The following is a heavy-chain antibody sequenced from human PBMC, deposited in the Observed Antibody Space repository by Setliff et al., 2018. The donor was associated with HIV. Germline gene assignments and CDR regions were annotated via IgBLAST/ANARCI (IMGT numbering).Heavy chain of an antibody. CDR1: GHTFNNYD. CDR3: ASGKGVGGVIITGGLDV. V-gene: IGHV1-8*01. D-gene: IGHD3-10*01. J-gene: IGHJ6*04. Sequence: ASVKVSCKASGHTFNNYDTHWVRRATGQGLEWMGWMNPNTGAAGYALKFHGRVTMTRDTSISTVYMELSSLTSEDTAVYWCASGKGVGGVIITGGLDVWGKGTTVTVSS. CDR2: MNPNTGAA.